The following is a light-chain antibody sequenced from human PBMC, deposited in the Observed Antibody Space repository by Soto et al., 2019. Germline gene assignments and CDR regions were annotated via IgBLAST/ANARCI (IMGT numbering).Light chain of an antibody. CDR2: AAS. CDR3: QQSYSTPYT. Sequence: DIQMTQSPSSLSASVGDRVTITCRASQSISTYLNWYQLKPGKAPKLLIYAASSLQSGVPSRFSGSGSGTDFTLTISSLLPEDFATYSCQQSYSTPYTFGQGTKLEIK. CDR1: QSISTY. V-gene: IGKV1-39*01. J-gene: IGKJ2*01.